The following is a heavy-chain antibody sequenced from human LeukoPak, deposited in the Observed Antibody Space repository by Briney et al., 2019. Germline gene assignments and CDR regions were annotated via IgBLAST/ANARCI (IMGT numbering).Heavy chain of an antibody. V-gene: IGHV1-2*06. D-gene: IGHD3-22*01. J-gene: IGHJ4*02. Sequence: GASVKVSCKPSGHTVTGYYMHGVRQAPGQGLEWMGRINPNSGGTNYAQKFQGRVTMTRDTSISTAYMELSRLRSDDTAVYYCARDPRPYYYDSSGYWYYFDYWGQGTLVTVSS. CDR3: ARDPRPYYYDSSGYWYYFDY. CDR1: GHTVTGYY. CDR2: INPNSGGT.